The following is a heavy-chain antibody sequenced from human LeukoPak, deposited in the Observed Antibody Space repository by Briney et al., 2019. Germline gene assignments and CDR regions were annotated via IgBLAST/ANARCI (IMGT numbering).Heavy chain of an antibody. Sequence: GGSLRLSCAASGFTFSSYSMNWVRQAPGKGLEWVSSISNIGTYIYYADSAKGRFTISRDNTKNSLYLQMNSLRAEDTAVYYCARLEGSYPTYYFDYWGQGTLVTVSS. CDR1: GFTFSSYS. J-gene: IGHJ4*02. CDR2: ISNIGTYI. V-gene: IGHV3-21*01. D-gene: IGHD3-16*02. CDR3: ARLEGSYPTYYFDY.